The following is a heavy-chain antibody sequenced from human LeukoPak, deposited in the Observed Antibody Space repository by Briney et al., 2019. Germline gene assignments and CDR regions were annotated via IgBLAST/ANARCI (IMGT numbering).Heavy chain of an antibody. J-gene: IGHJ5*02. CDR1: GFTFSNYA. V-gene: IGHV3-48*02. CDR2: ISSSSSTI. D-gene: IGHD5-18*01. Sequence: GGSLRLSCAASGFTFSNYAMSWVRQAPGKGLEWVSYISSSSSTIYYADSVKGRFTISRDNAKNSLYLQMNSLRDEDTAVYYCARDGYGPSDNWFDPWGQGTLVTVSS. CDR3: ARDGYGPSDNWFDP.